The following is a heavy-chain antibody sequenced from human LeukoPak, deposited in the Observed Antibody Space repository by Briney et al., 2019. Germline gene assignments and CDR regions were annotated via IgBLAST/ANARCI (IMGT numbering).Heavy chain of an antibody. V-gene: IGHV4-4*07. CDR1: GGSISNYY. CDR2: IYTSGST. CDR3: ARALRGRDYYYYYMDV. D-gene: IGHD3-10*01. J-gene: IGHJ6*03. Sequence: SETLSLTCTVSGGSISNYYWSWIRQPAGKGLEWIGRIYTSGSTNYNPSLKSRVTMSVDTSKNQFSLKLSSVTAADTAVYYCARALRGRDYYYYYMDVWGKGTTVTVSS.